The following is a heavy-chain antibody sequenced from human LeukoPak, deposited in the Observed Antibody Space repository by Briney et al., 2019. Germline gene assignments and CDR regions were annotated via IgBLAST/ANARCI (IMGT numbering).Heavy chain of an antibody. CDR1: GYTFTSYG. D-gene: IGHD1-7*01. Sequence: ASVKVSCKASGYTFTSYGISWVRQAPGQGLEWMGWISAYNGNTNYAQKLQGRVTMTTDTSTSTAYMELRSLRSDDTAVYYCARDRRVITGTTKGLDYWGQGTLVTVSS. V-gene: IGHV1-18*01. CDR2: ISAYNGNT. CDR3: ARDRRVITGTTKGLDY. J-gene: IGHJ4*02.